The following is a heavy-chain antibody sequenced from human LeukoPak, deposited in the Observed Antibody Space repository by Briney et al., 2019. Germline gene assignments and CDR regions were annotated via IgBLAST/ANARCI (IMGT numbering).Heavy chain of an antibody. V-gene: IGHV4-39*07. CDR1: GGSISSSSYY. J-gene: IGHJ4*02. CDR2: IYYSGST. CDR3: ARSETIWYYFDH. Sequence: SETLSLTCTVSGGSISSSSYYWGWIRQPPGKGLEWIGSIYYSGSTYYTPSLKSRVTISVDTSKNQFSWRLSSVTAADTAIYFCARSETIWYYFDHWGQGRLVTVSS. D-gene: IGHD1-7*01.